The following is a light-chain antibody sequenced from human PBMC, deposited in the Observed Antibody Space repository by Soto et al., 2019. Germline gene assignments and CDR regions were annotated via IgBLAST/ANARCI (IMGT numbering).Light chain of an antibody. CDR2: GAS. CDR3: QQYKNWPPIT. V-gene: IGKV3-15*01. CDR1: QSVSNN. J-gene: IGKJ5*01. Sequence: EVVMKQSPVTLSVTPGERATLSCRASQSVSNNLAWYQQKPDQAPRLLIYGASNRATGIPARFSGSGSGTEFTLTISSLQSEDFALYYCQQYKNWPPITFGQGTLLAIK.